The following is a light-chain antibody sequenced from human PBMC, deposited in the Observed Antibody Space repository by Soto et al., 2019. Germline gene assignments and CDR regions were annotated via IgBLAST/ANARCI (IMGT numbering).Light chain of an antibody. CDR3: CSYAGNYLYV. V-gene: IGLV2-11*01. CDR1: NNDVGGYEY. CDR2: DVT. J-gene: IGLJ1*01. Sequence: LNQARSVTGSPGRSVPITRTGTNNDVGGYEYVSWYQQHPGKAPKLVIYDVTKRPSGVPDRFSGSKSGNTASLTISGLQAEDEADYYCCSYAGNYLYVFGIGTKVTVL.